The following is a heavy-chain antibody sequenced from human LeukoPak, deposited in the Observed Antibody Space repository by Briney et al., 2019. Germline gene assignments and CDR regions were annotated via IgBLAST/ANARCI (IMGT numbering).Heavy chain of an antibody. V-gene: IGHV1-46*01. Sequence: ASVKVSCKASGYTFTSYYMHWVRQAPGQGLEWMGIINPSGGSTSYAQKFQGRVTMTRDTSTSTVYMGLSSLRSEDTAVYYCAVERGYCSGGSCLYYYYGMDVWGQGTTVTVSS. J-gene: IGHJ6*02. CDR2: INPSGGST. D-gene: IGHD2-15*01. CDR3: AVERGYCSGGSCLYYYYGMDV. CDR1: GYTFTSYY.